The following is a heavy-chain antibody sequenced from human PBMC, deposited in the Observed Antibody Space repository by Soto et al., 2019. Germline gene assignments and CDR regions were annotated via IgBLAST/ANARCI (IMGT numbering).Heavy chain of an antibody. Sequence: QVQLVESGGGVVQPGRSLRLSCAASGFTYSTFGMHWVRQAPGKGLEWVAVIAADGLAQYYADSVKGRFTISRDNSENTLYLQMNSLRAEDTAVYYCAGFVVVTGNYYYGMDVWGQGTTVTVSS. J-gene: IGHJ6*02. CDR3: AGFVVVTGNYYYGMDV. CDR2: IAADGLAQ. D-gene: IGHD2-21*02. CDR1: GFTYSTFG. V-gene: IGHV3-30*03.